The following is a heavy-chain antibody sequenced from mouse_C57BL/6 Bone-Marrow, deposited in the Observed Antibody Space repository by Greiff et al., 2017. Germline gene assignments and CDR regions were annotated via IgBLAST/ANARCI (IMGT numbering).Heavy chain of an antibody. Sequence: VQLQQPGAELVRPGSSVKLSCKASGYTFTSYWMDWVKQRPGQGLEWIGNIYPSDSETHYNQKFKDKATLTVDQSSSTAYMQLSSLTSEDSAVYYCARSGGNYGDYYAMDYWGQGTSVTVSS. CDR1: GYTFTSYW. CDR2: IYPSDSET. CDR3: ARSGGNYGDYYAMDY. D-gene: IGHD2-1*01. J-gene: IGHJ4*01. V-gene: IGHV1-61*01.